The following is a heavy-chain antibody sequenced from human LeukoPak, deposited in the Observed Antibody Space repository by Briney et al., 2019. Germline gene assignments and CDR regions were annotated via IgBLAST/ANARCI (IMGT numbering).Heavy chain of an antibody. CDR3: ASQVPAATTLDY. V-gene: IGHV4-39*07. Sequence: PSETLSLTCTVSGGSIGSSSYYWGWIRQPPGKGLEWIGSIYYSGSTYYNPSLKSRVTISVDTSKNQFSLKPSSVTAADTAVYYCASQVPAATTLDYWGQGTLVTVSS. CDR1: GGSIGSSSYY. CDR2: IYYSGST. J-gene: IGHJ4*02. D-gene: IGHD2-2*01.